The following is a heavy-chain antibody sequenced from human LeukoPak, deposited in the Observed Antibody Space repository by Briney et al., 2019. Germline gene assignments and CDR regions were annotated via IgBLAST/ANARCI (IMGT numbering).Heavy chain of an antibody. D-gene: IGHD3-3*01. V-gene: IGHV1-24*01. CDR2: FDPEDGET. Sequence: ASVKVSCKVSGYTLTELSMHWVRQAPGEGLEWMGGFDPEDGETIYAQKFQGRVTMTEDTSTDTAYMELSSLRSEDTAVYYCATRTVVHYDFWSGPYSFDIWGQGTMVTVSS. J-gene: IGHJ3*02. CDR3: ATRTVVHYDFWSGPYSFDI. CDR1: GYTLTELS.